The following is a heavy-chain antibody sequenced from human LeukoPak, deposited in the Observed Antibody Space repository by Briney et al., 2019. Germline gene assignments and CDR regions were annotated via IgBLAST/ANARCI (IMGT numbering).Heavy chain of an antibody. CDR2: ISWNSGSI. J-gene: IGHJ4*02. Sequence: SLRLSCAASGFTFDDYAMHWVRQAPGKGLEWVSGISWNSGSIGYADSVKGRFTISRDNAKNSLYLQMSSLRAEDMALYYCAKDPRAISSSSDPYYFDYWGQGTLVTVSS. CDR3: AKDPRAISSSSDPYYFDY. D-gene: IGHD6-6*01. CDR1: GFTFDDYA. V-gene: IGHV3-9*03.